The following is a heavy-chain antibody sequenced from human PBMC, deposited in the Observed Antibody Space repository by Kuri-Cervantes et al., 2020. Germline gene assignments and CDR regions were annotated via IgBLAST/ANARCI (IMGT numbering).Heavy chain of an antibody. J-gene: IGHJ4*02. Sequence: ASVKVSCKVSEYALTELSMHWVRQTPGKGLEWMGGLDLEHGETAYARKFQGRVTMTEDTSTDTAYLELSSLRSEDTAMYYCARDRLGPLDYWGQGTLVTVSS. V-gene: IGHV1-24*01. CDR2: LDLEHGET. CDR1: EYALTELS. CDR3: ARDRLGPLDY. D-gene: IGHD4-11*01.